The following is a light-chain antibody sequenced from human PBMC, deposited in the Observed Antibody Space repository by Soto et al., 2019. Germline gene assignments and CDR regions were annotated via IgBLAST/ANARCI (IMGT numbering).Light chain of an antibody. V-gene: IGLV2-14*01. J-gene: IGLJ1*01. CDR3: GSWDSSLSAYV. Sequence: QSVLTQPASVSGSPGQSITISCTGTSSDVGSYNYVSWYQQHPGKAPRLMIYASSNRPSGVSHRFSGSRSGNTASLTISGLQAEDEADYYCGSWDSSLSAYVFGTGTKVTVL. CDR2: ASS. CDR1: SSDVGSYNY.